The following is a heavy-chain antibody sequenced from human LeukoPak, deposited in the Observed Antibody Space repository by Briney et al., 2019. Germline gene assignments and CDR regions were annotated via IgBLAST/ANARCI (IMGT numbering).Heavy chain of an antibody. D-gene: IGHD3-10*01. V-gene: IGHV1-18*04. CDR3: ARIGSRITMVRGVPFDY. CDR1: GYTFTSYG. Sequence: ASVKVSCKASGYTFTSYGISWVRQAPGQGLEWMEWISAYNGNTNYAQKLQGRVTMTTDTSTSTAYMELRSLRSDDTAVYYCARIGSRITMVRGVPFDYWGQGTLVTVSS. J-gene: IGHJ4*02. CDR2: ISAYNGNT.